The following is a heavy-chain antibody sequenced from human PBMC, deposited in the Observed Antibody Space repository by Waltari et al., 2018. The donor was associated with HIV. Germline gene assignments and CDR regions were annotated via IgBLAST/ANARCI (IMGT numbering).Heavy chain of an antibody. CDR2: IYSGGSR. D-gene: IGHD1-26*01. J-gene: IGHJ6*02. CDR1: GFTISSNY. CDR3: ARDPRSSGYYGMDV. V-gene: IGHV3-53*01. Sequence: EVQLVASGGGLIEPGGSLRVSCAASGFTISSNYMSWVRQAPGKGLWGGSVIYSGGSRYYADSVKGRFIISRDNSKNTVSLHMNSLRAEDTAVYYCARDPRSSGYYGMDVWGQGIKVTVSS.